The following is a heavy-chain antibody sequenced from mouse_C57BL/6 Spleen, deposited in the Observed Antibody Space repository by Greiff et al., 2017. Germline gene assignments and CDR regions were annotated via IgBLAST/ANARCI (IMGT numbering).Heavy chain of an antibody. CDR3: TRKNYGSSYNAMDY. Sequence: QVQLQESGAELVRPGASVTLSCKASGYTFTDYEMHWVKQTPVHGLEWIGAIDPETGGTAYNQKFKGKAILTADKSSSTAYMELRSLTSEDSAVYYWTRKNYGSSYNAMDYWGQGTSVTVSS. CDR1: GYTFTDYE. D-gene: IGHD1-1*01. CDR2: IDPETGGT. V-gene: IGHV1-15*01. J-gene: IGHJ4*01.